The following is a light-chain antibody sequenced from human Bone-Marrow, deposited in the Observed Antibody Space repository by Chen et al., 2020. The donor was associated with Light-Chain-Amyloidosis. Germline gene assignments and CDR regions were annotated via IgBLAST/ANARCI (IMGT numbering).Light chain of an antibody. CDR2: GAS. CDR1: HSVSSNY. J-gene: IGKJ4*01. Sequence: EIVLTQSPGTLSLSPGERATLSCRASHSVSSNYLAWYQQIPGQAPRPLIYGASSRATGIPDRFSGSGSETDFTLTISRLEPEDVAVYYCQQYGSSRGTFGGGTKVEIK. V-gene: IGKV3-20*01. CDR3: QQYGSSRGT.